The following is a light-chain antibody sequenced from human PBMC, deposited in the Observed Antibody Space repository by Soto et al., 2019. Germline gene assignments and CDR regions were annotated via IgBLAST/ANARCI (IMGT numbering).Light chain of an antibody. CDR3: QSYDSSLSGYV. J-gene: IGLJ1*01. CDR1: SSNIGAGYD. CDR2: GNN. Sequence: QSLMPEARSAPGAPGHRVTIACTGSSSNIGAGYDVYWYQQLPGTAPKLLIYGNNNRPSGVPDRFSGSKSGTSASLAITGLQSQDDADYYCQSYDSSLSGYVFGIGTKVTVL. V-gene: IGLV1-40*01.